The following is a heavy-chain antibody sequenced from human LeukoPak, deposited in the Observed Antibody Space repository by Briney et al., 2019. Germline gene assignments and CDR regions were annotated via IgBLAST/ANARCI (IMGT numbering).Heavy chain of an antibody. CDR3: AKGMNSGSYGKNDY. D-gene: IGHD1-26*01. J-gene: IGHJ4*02. Sequence: GGSLRLSCAASGFTFNSYAMSWVRQAPGKGLEWVSGISNSGGITYYADSVKGRFSISRYKSKNTLYLQMNSLRAEDTAVYYCAKGMNSGSYGKNDYWGQGTLVTVSS. V-gene: IGHV3-23*01. CDR1: GFTFNSYA. CDR2: ISNSGGIT.